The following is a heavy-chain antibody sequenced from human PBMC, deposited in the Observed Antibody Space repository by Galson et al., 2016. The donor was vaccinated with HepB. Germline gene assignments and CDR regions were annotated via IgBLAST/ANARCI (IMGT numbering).Heavy chain of an antibody. CDR3: AREGDAYRYLDL. J-gene: IGHJ4*02. CDR2: ITPSGVDT. Sequence: SVKVSCKASGYTFANYFMHWVRQAPGQGLDWMGLITPSGVDTSYAQNFRGRVTMTRDTSTSTVYMELNSLRSEDTAVYYCAREGDAYRYLDLWGQGTLVTVSS. CDR1: GYTFANYF. D-gene: IGHD5-24*01. V-gene: IGHV1-46*01.